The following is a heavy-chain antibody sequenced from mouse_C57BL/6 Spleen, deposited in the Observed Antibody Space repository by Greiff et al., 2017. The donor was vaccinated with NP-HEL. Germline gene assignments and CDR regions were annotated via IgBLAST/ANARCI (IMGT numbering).Heavy chain of an antibody. CDR2: IRNKANGYTT. Sequence: EVQGVESGGGLVQPGGSLSLSCAASGFTFTDYYMSWVRQPPGKALEWLGFIRNKANGYTTEYSASVKGRFTISRDNSQSILYLQMNALRAEDSATYYCARDHGSSWYFDVWGTGTTVTVSS. CDR1: GFTFTDYY. D-gene: IGHD1-1*01. J-gene: IGHJ1*03. V-gene: IGHV7-3*01. CDR3: ARDHGSSWYFDV.